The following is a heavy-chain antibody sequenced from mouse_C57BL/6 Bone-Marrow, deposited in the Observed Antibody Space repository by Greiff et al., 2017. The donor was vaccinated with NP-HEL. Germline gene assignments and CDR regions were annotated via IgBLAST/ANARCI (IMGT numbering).Heavy chain of an antibody. J-gene: IGHJ3*01. Sequence: QVQLQQSGAELARPGASVKLSCKASGYTFTSYGISWVKQRTGQGLEWIGEIYPRSGNTYYNEKFKGKATLTADKSSSTAYMELRSLTSEDSAVYFCARSYGSSPAYWGQGTLVTVSA. CDR2: IYPRSGNT. D-gene: IGHD1-1*01. CDR1: GYTFTSYG. CDR3: ARSYGSSPAY. V-gene: IGHV1-81*01.